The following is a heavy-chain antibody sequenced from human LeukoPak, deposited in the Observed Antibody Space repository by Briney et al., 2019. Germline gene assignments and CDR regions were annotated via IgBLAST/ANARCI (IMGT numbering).Heavy chain of an antibody. V-gene: IGHV4-34*01. Sequence: SETLSLTCAVYGGSFSGYYWSWIRQPPGKGLEWIGEINHSGSTNYNPSLKSRVTISVDTSKNQLSLKLSSVTAADTAVYYCARGRGFYYGSGSYYYWGQGTLVTVSS. CDR3: ARGRGFYYGSGSYYY. CDR2: INHSGST. CDR1: GGSFSGYY. D-gene: IGHD3-10*01. J-gene: IGHJ4*02.